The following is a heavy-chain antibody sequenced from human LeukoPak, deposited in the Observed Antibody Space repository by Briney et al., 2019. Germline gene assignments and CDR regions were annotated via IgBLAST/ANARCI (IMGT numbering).Heavy chain of an antibody. CDR1: GFTFSSDG. CDR3: AGDYGEYYYGMDV. Sequence: GRSLRLSCAASGFTFSSDGMGWVRQAPGKGLEWVAVIWSDGSNNSYADSVKGRFTISRDNSKNTLYLQMNSLRAEDTAVYYCAGDYGEYYYGMDVWGQGTTVSVSS. J-gene: IGHJ6*02. CDR2: IWSDGSNN. V-gene: IGHV3-33*01. D-gene: IGHD4-17*01.